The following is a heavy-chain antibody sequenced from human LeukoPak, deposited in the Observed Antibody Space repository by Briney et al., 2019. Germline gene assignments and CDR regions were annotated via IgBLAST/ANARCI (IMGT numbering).Heavy chain of an antibody. CDR2: ICPGDSDT. Sequence: TGGSLTLSYTGSGYTFTSYWIGWLRRMPGKGLEWMGIICPGDSDTTYSPSYQGQVTISADKSISTAYLQWSSLKASDTAMYYCARHVYSSGWSDYWGQGTLVTVSS. D-gene: IGHD6-19*01. V-gene: IGHV5-51*01. CDR1: GYTFTSYW. CDR3: ARHVYSSGWSDY. J-gene: IGHJ4*02.